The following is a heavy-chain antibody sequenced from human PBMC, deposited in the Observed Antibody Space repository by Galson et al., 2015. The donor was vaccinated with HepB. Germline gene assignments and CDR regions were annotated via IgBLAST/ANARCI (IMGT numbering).Heavy chain of an antibody. V-gene: IGHV3-64D*06. CDR1: GFTFSSYG. Sequence: SLRLSCAASGFTFSSYGMHWVRQAPGKGLEYVSAVSSNGGSTYQADSVKGRFTISRDNSKSTLYLQMSSLRAEDTAVYYCVKGKGTTTVATPIDYWGQGTLVTISS. CDR3: VKGKGTTTVATPIDY. D-gene: IGHD4-23*01. J-gene: IGHJ4*02. CDR2: VSSNGGST.